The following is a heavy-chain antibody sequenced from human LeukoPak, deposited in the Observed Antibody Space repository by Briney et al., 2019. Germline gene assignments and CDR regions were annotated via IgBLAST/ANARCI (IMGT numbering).Heavy chain of an antibody. V-gene: IGHV4-4*07. CDR2: IYTSGST. D-gene: IGHD3-10*01. Sequence: SETLSLTCTVSGGSISSYYWSWIRQPAGKGLEWIGRIYTSGSTNYNPSLKSRVTVSVDKSKNQFSLKLSSVTAADTAVYYCAREGYGSGSYYLFDYWGQGTLVTVSS. CDR3: AREGYGSGSYYLFDY. J-gene: IGHJ4*02. CDR1: GGSISSYY.